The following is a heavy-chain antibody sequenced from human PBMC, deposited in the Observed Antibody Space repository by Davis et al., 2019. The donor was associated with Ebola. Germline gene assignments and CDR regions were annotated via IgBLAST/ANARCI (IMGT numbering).Heavy chain of an antibody. CDR1: GFTFSSYA. CDR3: ARFRILGSSSSYYGMDV. V-gene: IGHV3-23*03. D-gene: IGHD6-6*01. J-gene: IGHJ6*02. CDR2: IYSGGST. Sequence: GESLKISCAASGFTFSSYAMSWVRQAPGKGLEWVSVIYSGGSTYYADSVKGRFTISRDNSKNTLYLQMNSLRAEDTAVYYCARFRILGSSSSYYGMDVWGQGTTVTVSS.